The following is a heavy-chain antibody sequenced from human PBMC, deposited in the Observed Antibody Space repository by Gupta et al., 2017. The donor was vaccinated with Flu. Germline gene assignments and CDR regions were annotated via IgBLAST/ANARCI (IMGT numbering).Heavy chain of an antibody. J-gene: IGHJ5*02. CDR2: MNPNSGDT. CDR1: GYTFTNYN. CDR3: ARRWRVRYNWFDP. V-gene: IGHV1-8*01. Sequence: QVQLVQSGAEVKKPGASVKVSCSASGYTFTNYNINWVRQATGQGLEWMGWMNPNSGDTGYSQKFQGRVTMTRNTSISTAYMELRSLRSDDTAVYYCARRWRVRYNWFDPWGQGTLVTVSS. D-gene: IGHD6-19*01.